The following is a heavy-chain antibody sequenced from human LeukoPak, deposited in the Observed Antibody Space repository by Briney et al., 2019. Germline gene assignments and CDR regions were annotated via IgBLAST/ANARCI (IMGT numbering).Heavy chain of an antibody. D-gene: IGHD4-17*01. CDR1: GFTFSSYA. CDR3: AKGDYGDDEGDWFDP. J-gene: IGHJ5*02. Sequence: GGSLRLSCAASGFTFSSYAMSWVRQAPGKGLEWVAVISYDGSNKYYADSVKGRFTISRDNSKNTLYLQMNSLRAEDTAVYYCAKGDYGDDEGDWFDPWGQGTLVTVSS. CDR2: ISYDGSNK. V-gene: IGHV3-30*18.